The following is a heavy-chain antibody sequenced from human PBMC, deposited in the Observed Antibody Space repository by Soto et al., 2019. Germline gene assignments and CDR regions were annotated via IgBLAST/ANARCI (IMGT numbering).Heavy chain of an antibody. D-gene: IGHD1-26*01. Sequence: QVQLVESGGGVVQTGRSLRLSCEGSGFTFSNYDMDWVRHVPGKGLEWVAIISFDGSKKYYSESVKGRFTISRENSKSTLSLEMSSLRADDTATYFCVREGYSGSYAAYWGQGTLVTVSS. CDR2: ISFDGSKK. CDR1: GFTFSNYD. V-gene: IGHV3-30*03. CDR3: VREGYSGSYAAY. J-gene: IGHJ4*02.